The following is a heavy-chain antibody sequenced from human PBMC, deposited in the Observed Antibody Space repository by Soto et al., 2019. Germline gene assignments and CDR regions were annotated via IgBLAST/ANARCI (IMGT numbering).Heavy chain of an antibody. V-gene: IGHV3-21*01. J-gene: IGHJ6*02. CDR2: IGSSSSYI. CDR3: ARDNDSSGYYYYHGMDV. CDR1: GFTFSSYS. Sequence: PGGSLRLSCAASGFTFSSYSMNWVRQAPGKGLEWVSSIGSSSSYIYYADSVKGRFTISRDNAKNSLYLQMNSLRAEDTAVYYCARDNDSSGYYYYHGMDVWGQGTTVTVSS. D-gene: IGHD3-22*01.